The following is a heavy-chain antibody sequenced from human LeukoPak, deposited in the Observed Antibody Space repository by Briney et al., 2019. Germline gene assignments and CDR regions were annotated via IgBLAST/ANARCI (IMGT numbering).Heavy chain of an antibody. CDR3: AREDSGSYSVDY. D-gene: IGHD1-26*01. V-gene: IGHV3-21*01. CDR1: GFTFSSYS. CDR2: ISSSSSYI. Sequence: PGRSLRLSCAASGFTFSSYSMNWVRQAPGKGLEWVSSISSSSSYIYYADSVKGRFTISRDNAKNSLYLQMNSLRAEDTAVYYCAREDSGSYSVDYWGQGTLVTVSS. J-gene: IGHJ4*02.